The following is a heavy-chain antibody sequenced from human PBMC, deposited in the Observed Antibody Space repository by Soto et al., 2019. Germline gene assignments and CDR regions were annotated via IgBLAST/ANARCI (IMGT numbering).Heavy chain of an antibody. Sequence: SETLSLTCTISGGSFGTNYWSWIRQAPGKGLEWIGYTYHTGSTKYNPSLKSRATISVDTSKNQFTLTLNSAAAADTAVYYCATDSAGRGPFDPWGQGILVTVSS. D-gene: IGHD3-10*01. V-gene: IGHV4-59*13. CDR1: GGSFGTNY. CDR2: TYHTGST. J-gene: IGHJ5*02. CDR3: ATDSAGRGPFDP.